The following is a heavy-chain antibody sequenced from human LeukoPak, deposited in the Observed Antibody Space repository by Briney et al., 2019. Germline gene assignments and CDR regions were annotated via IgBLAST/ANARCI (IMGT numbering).Heavy chain of an antibody. CDR2: IYTGGNA. Sequence: GGSLRLSCTASGFTVSSNYMSWVRQAPGNGLEWVSIIYTGGNAYYPDSVRGRFTISRDNSKNTVYLQMNSLRVEDTAVYYCARVARVHHHFDFWGQGTLVTVSS. CDR1: GFTVSSNY. D-gene: IGHD3-10*01. V-gene: IGHV3-66*01. J-gene: IGHJ4*02. CDR3: ARVARVHHHFDF.